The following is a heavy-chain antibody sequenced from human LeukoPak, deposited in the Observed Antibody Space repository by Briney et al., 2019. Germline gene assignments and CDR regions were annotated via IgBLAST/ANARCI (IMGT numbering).Heavy chain of an antibody. V-gene: IGHV1-18*01. Sequence: GASVKVSCKASGYTFTSYGIGWVRQAPRQGREWMGWISAYNGNTNYAQKLQGRVTMTTDTSTSTAYMELRSLRSDDTAVYYCARDWYSSSWYWDWWGQGTLVTVSS. CDR3: ARDWYSSSWYWDW. CDR1: GYTFTSYG. J-gene: IGHJ4*02. CDR2: ISAYNGNT. D-gene: IGHD6-13*01.